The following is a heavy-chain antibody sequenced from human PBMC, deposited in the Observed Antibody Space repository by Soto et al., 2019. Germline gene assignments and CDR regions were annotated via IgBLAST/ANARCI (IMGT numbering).Heavy chain of an antibody. CDR3: AREMRITTPLSYGMDV. CDR2: INPSGGST. Sequence: ASVKVSCKASGYTFTSYYMHWVRQAPGQGLEWMGIINPSGGSTSYAQKFQGRVTMTRDTSTSTVYMELSSLRSEDTAVYYCAREMRITTPLSYGMDVWGQGTTVTVSS. J-gene: IGHJ6*02. D-gene: IGHD4-4*01. V-gene: IGHV1-46*01. CDR1: GYTFTSYY.